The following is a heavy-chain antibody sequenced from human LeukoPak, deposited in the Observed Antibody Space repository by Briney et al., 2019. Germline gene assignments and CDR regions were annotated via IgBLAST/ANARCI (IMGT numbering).Heavy chain of an antibody. J-gene: IGHJ6*03. V-gene: IGHV1-2*02. CDR3: ARAAIAVAGDYHYHYMDV. D-gene: IGHD6-19*01. CDR1: GYTFTGHY. CDR2: ISPNSGDT. Sequence: ASVKVSRKASGYTFTGHYMHWVRQAPGQGLEWMGWISPNSGDTDYAQRFQGRVTMTRDTSISTAYMELSRLTSDDTAVYYCARAAIAVAGDYHYHYMDVWGKGTTVTVSS.